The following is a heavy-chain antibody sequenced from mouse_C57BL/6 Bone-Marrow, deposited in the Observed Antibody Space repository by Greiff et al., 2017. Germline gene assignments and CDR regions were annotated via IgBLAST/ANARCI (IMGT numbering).Heavy chain of an antibody. V-gene: IGHV1-53*01. J-gene: IGHJ4*01. CDR1: GYTFTSYW. CDR2: INPSNGGT. Sequence: QVQLQQPGTELVKPGASVKLSCKASGYTFTSYWMHWVKQRPGQGLEWIGNINPSNGGTNYNEKFKSKATLTVDKSSSTAYMQLSSLTSEDSAVYYWAYSAGTYYYALDYWGQGTTLTVSS. D-gene: IGHD3-2*02. CDR3: AYSAGTYYYALDY.